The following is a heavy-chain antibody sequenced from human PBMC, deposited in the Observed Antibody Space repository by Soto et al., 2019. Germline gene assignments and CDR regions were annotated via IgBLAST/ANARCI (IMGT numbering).Heavy chain of an antibody. D-gene: IGHD6-13*01. CDR1: GGSISSGGYS. CDR2: IYYSGST. J-gene: IGHJ4*02. CDR3: ARARIIAAAGDSLADY. V-gene: IGHV4-30-2*03. Sequence: SETLSLTCAVSGGSISSGGYSWSWIRQPPGKGLEWIGSIYYSGSTYYNPSLKSRVTISVDTSKNQFSLKLSSVTAADTAVYYCARARIIAAAGDSLADYWGQGTLVTVSS.